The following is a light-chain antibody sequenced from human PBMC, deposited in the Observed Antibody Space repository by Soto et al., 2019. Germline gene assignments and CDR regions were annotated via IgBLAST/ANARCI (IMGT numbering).Light chain of an antibody. CDR2: DVS. V-gene: IGLV2-14*01. CDR3: SSYTSSRLVV. Sequence: QSALTQPDYVSGSPGQSITISCTGTSSDVGCYNYVSWYQQHPGKAPKLMIYDVSNRPSGVSNRFSGSKSGNTASLTISGLQAEDEDDYYCSSYTSSRLVVFGGETKLTVL. J-gene: IGLJ2*01. CDR1: SSDVGCYNY.